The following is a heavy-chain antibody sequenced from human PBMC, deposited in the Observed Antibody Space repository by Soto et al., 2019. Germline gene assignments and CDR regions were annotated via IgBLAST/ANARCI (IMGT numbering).Heavy chain of an antibody. V-gene: IGHV3-33*03. CDR2: IWSDGSRQ. Sequence: QVQLVESGGGVVQPGRSLRLSCAASGFTFRNYGMHWVRQAPGKWLEWVAVIWSDGSRQEYADSVKGRFAIPRDQSKNTLYLQMNNLRVEDTAIYYCAKDNDDPGVQSWSPGYWGQGTLVTVSS. J-gene: IGHJ4*02. CDR1: GFTFRNYG. D-gene: IGHD1-1*01. CDR3: AKDNDDPGVQSWSPGY.